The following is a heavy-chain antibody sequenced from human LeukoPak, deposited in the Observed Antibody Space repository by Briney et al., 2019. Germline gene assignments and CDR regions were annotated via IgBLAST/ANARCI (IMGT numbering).Heavy chain of an antibody. CDR3: ARSPITIFGVASTGMDV. CDR1: GYTFTGYY. CDR2: INPNSGGT. Sequence: GASVKVSCKASGYTFTGYYMHWVRQAPGQGLEWMGWINPNSGGTNYAQKFQGWVTMARDTSISTAYMELSRLRSDDTAVYYCARSPITIFGVASTGMDVWGQGTTVTVSS. V-gene: IGHV1-2*04. D-gene: IGHD3-3*01. J-gene: IGHJ6*02.